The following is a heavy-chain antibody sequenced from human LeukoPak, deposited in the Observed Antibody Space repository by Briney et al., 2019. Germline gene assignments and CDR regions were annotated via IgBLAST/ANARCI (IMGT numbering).Heavy chain of an antibody. CDR1: GYTFTGYY. CDR3: ARVDIYCYYYGMDV. D-gene: IGHD3/OR15-3a*01. V-gene: IGHV1-2*02. J-gene: IGHJ6*02. CDR2: INPNSGGT. Sequence: ASVKVSCKASGYTFTGYYMHWVRQAPGQGLEWMGWINPNSGGTNYAQKFQGRVTMTRDTSISTAYMELSRLRSDDTAVYYCARVDIYCYYYGMDVWGQGTTVTVSS.